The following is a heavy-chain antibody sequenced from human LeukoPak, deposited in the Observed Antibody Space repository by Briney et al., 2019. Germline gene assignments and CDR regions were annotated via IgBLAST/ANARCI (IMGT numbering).Heavy chain of an antibody. D-gene: IGHD6-13*01. CDR1: GFSFKDYY. Sequence: PGGSLRLSCAASGFSFKDYYFSWIRQAPGKGLEWVSFVNVNGGAMYYADFVKGRFTISRDNAKSSLYLEMNSLRVEDTAVYYCARGPRILAAGSYYVDYWGQGSLVTVSS. CDR3: ARGPRILAAGSYYVDY. CDR2: VNVNGGAM. J-gene: IGHJ4*02. V-gene: IGHV3-11*01.